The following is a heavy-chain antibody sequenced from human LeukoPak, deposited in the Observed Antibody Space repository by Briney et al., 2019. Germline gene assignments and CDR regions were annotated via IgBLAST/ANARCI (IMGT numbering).Heavy chain of an antibody. D-gene: IGHD1-1*01. V-gene: IGHV4-34*01. J-gene: IGHJ4*03. CDR3: ARGPTISETGYFDY. Sequence: SETLSLTCAVSGGSFSGYYWCWIRQSPGRGLEWIGEINHSGDTNYNSSVKSRVTISVDTSKNQFSLKVRSLTAADTAVYYCARGPTISETGYFDYWGQGTLVTVSS. CDR2: INHSGDT. CDR1: GGSFSGYY.